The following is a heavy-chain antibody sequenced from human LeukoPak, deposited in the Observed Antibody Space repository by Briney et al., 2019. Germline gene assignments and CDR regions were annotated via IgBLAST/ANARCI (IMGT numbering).Heavy chain of an antibody. CDR3: AIYSGSYYRFDY. CDR1: GGTFSSYA. Sequence: EASVKVSCKASGGTFSSYAISWVRQAPGQGLEWMGGIIPIFGTANYAQKFRGRVTITADESTSTAYMELSSLRSEDTAVYYCAIYSGSYYRFDYWDQGTLVTVSS. CDR2: IIPIFGTA. V-gene: IGHV1-69*13. D-gene: IGHD1-26*01. J-gene: IGHJ4*02.